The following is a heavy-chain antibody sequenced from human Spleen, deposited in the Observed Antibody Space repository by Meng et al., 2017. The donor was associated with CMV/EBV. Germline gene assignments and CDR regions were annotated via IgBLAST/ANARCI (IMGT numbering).Heavy chain of an antibody. Sequence: DSVSSDSAAWNWIRQSPSRGLEWLGRTYYRSKWSNDYEVSVKSRISVKPDTSKNQFSLQLNSVTPEDTAVYYCARLFCTSTSCFVDYWGQGTLVTVSS. V-gene: IGHV6-1*01. CDR3: ARLFCTSTSCFVDY. D-gene: IGHD2-2*01. CDR2: TYYRSKWSN. J-gene: IGHJ4*02. CDR1: DSVSSDSAA.